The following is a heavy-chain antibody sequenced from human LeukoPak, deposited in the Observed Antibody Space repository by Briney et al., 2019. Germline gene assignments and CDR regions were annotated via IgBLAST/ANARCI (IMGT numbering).Heavy chain of an antibody. V-gene: IGHV3-21*01. CDR1: GFTFSIYS. CDR2: ISSSSSYI. Sequence: PGASLRLSWAASGFTFSIYSMNWVRQAARRGLEWVSSISSSSSYIYHADSVKGRFTISRDNAKNSLYLQMNSLRAADTAVYDCARVTPDSGYDYAIEVAGDSWFYPWGQGTLVTVSS. CDR3: ARVTPDSGYDYAIEVAGDSWFYP. D-gene: IGHD5-12*01. J-gene: IGHJ5*02.